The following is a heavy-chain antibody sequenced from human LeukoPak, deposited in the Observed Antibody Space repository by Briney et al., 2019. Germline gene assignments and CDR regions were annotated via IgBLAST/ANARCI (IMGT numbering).Heavy chain of an antibody. D-gene: IGHD3-10*01. CDR1: GGSVSSTTYY. J-gene: IGHJ4*02. Sequence: SETLSLTCTVSGGSVSSTTYYWSWIRQPPGKGLEWIASINYSGSTYYNPSLESRVTISVDTSENQFSLKLGSVTAADTAVYYCARYVVYGSGKYYFDYWGQGTLVTVSS. CDR3: ARYVVYGSGKYYFDY. CDR2: INYSGST. V-gene: IGHV4-39*01.